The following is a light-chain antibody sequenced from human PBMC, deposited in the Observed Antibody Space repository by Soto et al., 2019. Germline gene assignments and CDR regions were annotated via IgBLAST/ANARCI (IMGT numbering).Light chain of an antibody. CDR3: CSYTTTSTFV. J-gene: IGLJ2*01. CDR2: EVF. V-gene: IGLV2-14*01. Sequence: QSALTQPASVSRAPGQSITISCTGTSSDVGGYNYVSWYQQHPGKVPKLMIFEVFRRPSGISNRFSGSKSGNTASLTISGLQAEDEADYYCCSYTTTSTFVFGGGTKLTVL. CDR1: SSDVGGYNY.